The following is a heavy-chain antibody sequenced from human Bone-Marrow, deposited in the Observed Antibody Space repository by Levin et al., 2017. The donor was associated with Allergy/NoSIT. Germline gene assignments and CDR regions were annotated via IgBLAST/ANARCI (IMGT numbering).Heavy chain of an antibody. CDR2: ISHSGRTI. V-gene: IGHV3-48*03. CDR3: AREVLGATFAFDV. J-gene: IGHJ3*01. D-gene: IGHD1-26*01. CDR1: GFTFSSYE. Sequence: LSLTCAASGFTFSSYEMIWVRQAPGKGLEWISYISHSGRTIFYADSVKGRFTVSRDNTKSSLYLQMNSLRAEDTAVYYCAREVLGATFAFDVWGLGTMVAVSS.